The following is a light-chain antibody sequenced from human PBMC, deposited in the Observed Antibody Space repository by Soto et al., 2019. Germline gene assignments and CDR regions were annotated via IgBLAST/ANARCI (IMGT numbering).Light chain of an antibody. Sequence: EIVLTQSPATLSLSPGESATLSCRASQSVSSFLAWYQQKPGQAPRPLIYDASNRATGIPARFSGSGSGTDFTLIISSLEPEDFAVYYCQQRSKWPKTFGQGTKLEIK. CDR2: DAS. V-gene: IGKV3-11*01. J-gene: IGKJ2*01. CDR3: QQRSKWPKT. CDR1: QSVSSF.